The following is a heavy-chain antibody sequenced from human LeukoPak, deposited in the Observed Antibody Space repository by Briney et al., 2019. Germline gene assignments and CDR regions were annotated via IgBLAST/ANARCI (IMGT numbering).Heavy chain of an antibody. CDR2: ISGSGDST. J-gene: IGHJ3*02. CDR1: GFNLDNYA. D-gene: IGHD5-12*01. CDR3: AREHSLVAIHDAFDI. V-gene: IGHV3-23*01. Sequence: GGSLRLSCVASGFNLDNYAMSWVRQAPGKGLEWVSAISGSGDSTYYADSVKGRFTISRDDSEDTLYLQMNRLRADDAAVYHCAREHSLVAIHDAFDIWGRGTMVTVSS.